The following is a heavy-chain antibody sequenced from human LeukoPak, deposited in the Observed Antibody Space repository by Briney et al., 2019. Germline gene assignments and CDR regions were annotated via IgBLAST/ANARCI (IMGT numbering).Heavy chain of an antibody. CDR1: GFPFDDYA. J-gene: IGHJ6*02. CDR3: AKVDGDQFYYYGMDV. CDR2: ISWNSGSI. Sequence: LRLSCAASGFPFDDYAMHRVRQAPGKGLEWVSGISWNSGSIGYADSVKGRFTISRDNAKNSLYLQMNSLRAEDTALYYCAKVDGDQFYYYGMDVWGQGTTVTVSS. D-gene: IGHD2-2*01. V-gene: IGHV3-9*01.